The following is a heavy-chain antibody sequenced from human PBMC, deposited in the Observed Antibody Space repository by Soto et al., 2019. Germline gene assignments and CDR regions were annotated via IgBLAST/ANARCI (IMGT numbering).Heavy chain of an antibody. CDR2: SSGSGGST. CDR3: AKGPHYYGSGSQYGMDV. V-gene: IGHV3-23*01. Sequence: EVQLLESGGGLVQPGGSLRLSCAASGFTFSSYAMSWVRQAPGKGLEWVSASSGSGGSTYYADSVKGRFTISRDNPKTPLYLQMNSLRAEDTAVYYCAKGPHYYGSGSQYGMDVWGQGTTVTVSS. D-gene: IGHD3-10*01. CDR1: GFTFSSYA. J-gene: IGHJ6*02.